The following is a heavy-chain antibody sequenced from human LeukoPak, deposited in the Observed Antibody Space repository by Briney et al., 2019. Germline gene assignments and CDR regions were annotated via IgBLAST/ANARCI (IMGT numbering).Heavy chain of an antibody. CDR1: GYTFNSYD. CDR3: ARGISKLRYFDWFPNYYYYYYMDV. J-gene: IGHJ6*03. V-gene: IGHV1-8*01. CDR2: MNPNSGNT. Sequence: ASVKVSCKASGYTFNSYDINWVRQATGQGFEWMGWMNPNSGNTGYAQKFQGRVTMTRNTSISTAYMELSSLRSEDTAVYYCARGISKLRYFDWFPNYYYYYYMDVWGKGTTVTISS. D-gene: IGHD3-9*01.